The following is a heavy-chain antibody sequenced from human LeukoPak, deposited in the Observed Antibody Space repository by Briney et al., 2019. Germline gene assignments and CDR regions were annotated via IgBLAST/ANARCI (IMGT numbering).Heavy chain of an antibody. CDR1: GFTFDDYA. CDR2: ISWNSGSI. D-gene: IGHD3-22*01. Sequence: PGGSPRLSCAASGFTFDDYAMHWVRQAPGKGLEWVSGISWNSGSIGYADSVKGRFTISRDNAKNSLYLQMNSLRAEDTALYYCAKGSNYYDSSGYDYWGQGTLVTVSS. J-gene: IGHJ4*02. V-gene: IGHV3-9*01. CDR3: AKGSNYYDSSGYDY.